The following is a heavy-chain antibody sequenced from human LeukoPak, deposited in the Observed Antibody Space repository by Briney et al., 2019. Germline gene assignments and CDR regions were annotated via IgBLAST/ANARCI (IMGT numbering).Heavy chain of an antibody. D-gene: IGHD3-22*01. J-gene: IGHJ4*02. Sequence: SETLSRTCAVYGGSFSGYYWSWIRQPPGKGLEWIGEINHSGSTNYNPSLKSRVTISVDTSKNQFSLKLSSVTAADTAVYYCARNGDYYEKSGYYYLFDFWGQGTLVTVSS. CDR2: INHSGST. V-gene: IGHV4-34*01. CDR3: ARNGDYYEKSGYYYLFDF. CDR1: GGSFSGYY.